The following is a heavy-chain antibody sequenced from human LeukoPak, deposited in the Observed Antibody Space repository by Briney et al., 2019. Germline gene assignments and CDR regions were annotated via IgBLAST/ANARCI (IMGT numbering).Heavy chain of an antibody. D-gene: IGHD1-26*01. Sequence: GGSLMLCCAAHRFRLNNYAMKTVRQAPGKGLEWVSRIHGSGGNTYYADSVKGRFTISRDNAKNSLSLQMNSLRAEDTAVYYCARDPYNGNYGDSYYYFMDAWGKGTTVTISS. CDR1: RFRLNNYA. CDR3: ARDPYNGNYGDSYYYFMDA. J-gene: IGHJ6*03. V-gene: IGHV3-21*01. CDR2: IHGSGGNT.